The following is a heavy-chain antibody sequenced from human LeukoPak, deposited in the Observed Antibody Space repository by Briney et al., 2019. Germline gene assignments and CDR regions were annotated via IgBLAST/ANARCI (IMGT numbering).Heavy chain of an antibody. V-gene: IGHV4-30-4*01. CDR1: GGSISSGDYY. CDR3: AREYGDDNWFDP. CDR2: IYYSGST. Sequence: SETLSLTCTVSGGSISSGDYYWSWIRQPPGKGLEWIGYIYYSGSTYYNPSLKSRVTISVDTSKNQFSLKLSSVTAADTAVYYRAREYGDDNWFDPWGQGTLVTVSS. D-gene: IGHD2-21*02. J-gene: IGHJ5*02.